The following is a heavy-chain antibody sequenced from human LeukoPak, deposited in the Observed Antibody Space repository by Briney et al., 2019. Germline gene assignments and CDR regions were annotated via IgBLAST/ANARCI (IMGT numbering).Heavy chain of an antibody. D-gene: IGHD2/OR15-2a*01. CDR3: ARRGSTDY. V-gene: IGHV3-7*03. CDR1: GFSFSGYW. J-gene: IGHJ4*02. Sequence: GGSLRLSCAASGFSFSGYWMTWVRQAPGKGLEWVANIKEDGSGKYYADFVKGRFTISRDNAKNSLDLQMNSLRAEDTAVYYCARRGSTDYWDQGTLVTVSS. CDR2: IKEDGSGK.